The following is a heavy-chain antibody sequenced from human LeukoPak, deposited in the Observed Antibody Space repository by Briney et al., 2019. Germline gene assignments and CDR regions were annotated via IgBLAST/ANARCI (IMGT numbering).Heavy chain of an antibody. V-gene: IGHV3-30*02. CDR1: GFTFSSYG. CDR2: IRYDGSDK. D-gene: IGHD2-2*01. CDR3: AKASGQAGYCSSTSCHYTFDY. Sequence: PGGSLRLSCAASGFTFSSYGVHWVRQAPGKGLEWVAFIRYDGSDKYYADSVKGRFTVSRDNSKNTLYLQMNSLRAEDTTVYYCAKASGQAGYCSSTSCHYTFDYWGQGTLVTVSS. J-gene: IGHJ4*02.